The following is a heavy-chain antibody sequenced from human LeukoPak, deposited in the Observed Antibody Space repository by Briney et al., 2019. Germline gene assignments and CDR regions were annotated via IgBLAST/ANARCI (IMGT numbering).Heavy chain of an antibody. J-gene: IGHJ4*02. D-gene: IGHD3-22*01. CDR1: GFTFSSYA. CDR2: ISGSGGST. V-gene: IGHV3-23*01. CDR3: AKDPYYDSSGYHSHLDY. Sequence: GGSLRLSCAASGFTFSSYAMSWVRQAPGKGLEWVSAISGSGGSTYYADSVKGRFTISRDNSKNTLYLQMNSLRAEDTAVYYCAKDPYYDSSGYHSHLDYWGQGTLVTVSS.